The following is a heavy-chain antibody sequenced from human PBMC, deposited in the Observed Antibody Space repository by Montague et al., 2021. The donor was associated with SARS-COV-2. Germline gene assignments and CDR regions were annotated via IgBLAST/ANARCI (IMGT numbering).Heavy chain of an antibody. V-gene: IGHV4-34*01. Sequence: SETLSLTCAVYGGPFSGYYWSWIRQTPGRGLEWIGETNDSGRTNYNPSLKGRVTISVDTSKNQFSLRLSSVTAAETAVYYCARGYCSGSGCYYYYGMDVWGQGTTVTVSS. CDR2: TNDSGRT. CDR3: ARGYCSGSGCYYYYGMDV. J-gene: IGHJ6*02. D-gene: IGHD2-15*01. CDR1: GGPFSGYY.